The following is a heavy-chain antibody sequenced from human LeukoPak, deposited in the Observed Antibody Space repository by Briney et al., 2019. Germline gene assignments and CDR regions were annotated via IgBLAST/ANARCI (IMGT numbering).Heavy chain of an antibody. CDR1: GFTVSSNY. J-gene: IGHJ4*02. Sequence: GGSLRLSCAASGFTVSSNYMSWVRQAPGKGLEWVSVVFSGGSTSYDASLMSRFTISRDNSKNTLYLKMNSLRTEDTGVYYCARDHYSGGSYRLLFDYWGQGTLVTVSS. D-gene: IGHD1-26*01. CDR3: ARDHYSGGSYRLLFDY. V-gene: IGHV3-53*01. CDR2: VFSGGST.